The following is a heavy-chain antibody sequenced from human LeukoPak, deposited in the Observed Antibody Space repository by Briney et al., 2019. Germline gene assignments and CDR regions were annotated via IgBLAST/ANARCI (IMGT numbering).Heavy chain of an antibody. CDR2: IRSNANSYAT. Sequence: GGSLKLSCAASGFTFSGSAMHWVRQASGRGLEWVGRIRSNANSYATAYAASVKGRFTISRDDSKNTAYLQMNSLKTEDTAVYYCSQYSGAPSWGQGTLVTVSS. J-gene: IGHJ5*02. V-gene: IGHV3-73*01. CDR1: GFTFSGSA. CDR3: SQYSGAPS. D-gene: IGHD5-12*01.